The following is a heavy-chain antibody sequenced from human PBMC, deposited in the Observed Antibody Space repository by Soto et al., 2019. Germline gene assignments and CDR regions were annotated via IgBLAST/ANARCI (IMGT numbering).Heavy chain of an antibody. CDR1: GFTFASYT. V-gene: IGHV3-23*04. CDR2: INSGGDTT. J-gene: IGHJ4*02. Sequence: EVQLVESGGGRVQPGESLRLSCAASGFTFASYTMTWVRQAPGKGLEWVSTINSGGDTTYYSDSVKARFTISRDSPKNTLFLLMTSLRAEDTAVYYCAKSGGPPASLDVYFDYWGQGTLVTVSS. CDR3: AKSGGPPASLDVYFDY. D-gene: IGHD2-2*01.